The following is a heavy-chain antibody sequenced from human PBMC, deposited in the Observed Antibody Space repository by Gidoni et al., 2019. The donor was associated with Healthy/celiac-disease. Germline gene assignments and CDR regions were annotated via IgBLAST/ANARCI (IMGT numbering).Heavy chain of an antibody. J-gene: IGHJ4*02. Sequence: EVQLVESGGGLVKPGGSLRLSCPASGFTFSSYSMHWVRQAPGKGLEWVSSISSSSSYIYYADSVKGRFTISRDNAKNSLYLQMNSLRAEDKAVYYCARGPTMVRGDPFDYWGQGTLVTVSS. D-gene: IGHD3-10*01. V-gene: IGHV3-21*01. CDR3: ARGPTMVRGDPFDY. CDR2: ISSSSSYI. CDR1: GFTFSSYS.